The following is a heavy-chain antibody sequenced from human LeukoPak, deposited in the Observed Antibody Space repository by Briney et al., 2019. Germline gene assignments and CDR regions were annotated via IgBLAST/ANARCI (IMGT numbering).Heavy chain of an antibody. Sequence: GGSLRLSCAASGFTFSSYEMNWIRQAPGKGLEWVSYISSSGSTIYYADSVKGRFTISRDNAKNSLYLQMNSLRAEDTAVYYCARGYYDSSGYHNYYYYYMDVWGKGTTVTVSS. V-gene: IGHV3-48*03. D-gene: IGHD3-22*01. CDR3: ARGYYDSSGYHNYYYYYMDV. J-gene: IGHJ6*03. CDR1: GFTFSSYE. CDR2: ISSSGSTI.